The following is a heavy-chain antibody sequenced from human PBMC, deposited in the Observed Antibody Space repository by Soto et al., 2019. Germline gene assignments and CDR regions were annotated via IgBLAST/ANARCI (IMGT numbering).Heavy chain of an antibody. CDR3: ARDCSGGSCFDY. D-gene: IGHD2-15*01. J-gene: IGHJ4*02. CDR2: IIPIFGTA. CDR1: GGTFNSYG. V-gene: IGHV1-69*13. Sequence: SVKVSCKASGGTFNSYGISWVRQSSGHGLEWMGGIIPIFGTANYAQKFQGRVTITADESTSTAYMELRSLRSDDTAVYYCARDCSGGSCFDYWGQGTLVTVSS.